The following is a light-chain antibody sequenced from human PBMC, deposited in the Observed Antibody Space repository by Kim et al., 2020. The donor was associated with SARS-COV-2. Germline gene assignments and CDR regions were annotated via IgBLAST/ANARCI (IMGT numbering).Light chain of an antibody. CDR2: YAR. V-gene: IGLV3-21*04. CDR3: QVWDSSSDHPWV. Sequence: GKTAMISCGGNNIGSKSAHRYHEKPGQARVLVIYYARERPSGIPERFSGSNAGNTANLTISRVAAGDEADYYCQVWDSSSDHPWVFGGGTQLTVL. CDR1: NIGSKS. J-gene: IGLJ3*02.